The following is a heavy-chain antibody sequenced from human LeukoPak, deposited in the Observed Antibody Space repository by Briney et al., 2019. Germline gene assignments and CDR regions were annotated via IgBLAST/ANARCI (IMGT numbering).Heavy chain of an antibody. CDR3: ARVGVFSSSWLLH. V-gene: IGHV3-48*03. CDR1: GFIFSSYE. J-gene: IGHJ4*02. Sequence: GGSLRLSCAASGFIFSSYEMNWVRQAPGKGLEWVSSISRSATTIYYADSVKGRFTISRDNAKNSLYLQMNRLRAEDTAVYYCARVGVFSSSWLLHWGQGTLVTVSS. CDR2: ISRSATTI. D-gene: IGHD6-13*01.